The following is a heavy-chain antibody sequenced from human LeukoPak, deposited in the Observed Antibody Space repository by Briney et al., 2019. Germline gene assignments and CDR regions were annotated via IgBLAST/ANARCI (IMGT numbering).Heavy chain of an antibody. CDR2: TYHSGST. CDR3: AANRFGEFAMGV. CDR1: GGSISRSNW. J-gene: IGHJ6*02. V-gene: IGHV4-4*02. D-gene: IGHD3-10*01. Sequence: SETLSLTCAVSGGSISRSNWWSWVRQPPGKGLEWIGETYHSGSTNYNPSLKSRGTISVDKSKNQLSLTLTSVTAADTAVYYCAANRFGEFAMGVWGQGTTVTVSS.